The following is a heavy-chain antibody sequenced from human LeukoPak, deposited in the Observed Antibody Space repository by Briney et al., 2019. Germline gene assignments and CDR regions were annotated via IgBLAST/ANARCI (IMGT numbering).Heavy chain of an antibody. V-gene: IGHV4-30-2*01. Sequence: SQTLSLTCAVSGGSISSGGYSWSWIRQPPGKGLEWIGYIYHSGSTYYNPALKSRATISVDRSKNQFSLKLSSVTAADTAVYYCARVIVVVVAATRQDYWFDPWGQGTLVTVSS. J-gene: IGHJ5*02. CDR3: ARVIVVVVAATRQDYWFDP. CDR2: IYHSGST. D-gene: IGHD2-15*01. CDR1: GGSISSGGYS.